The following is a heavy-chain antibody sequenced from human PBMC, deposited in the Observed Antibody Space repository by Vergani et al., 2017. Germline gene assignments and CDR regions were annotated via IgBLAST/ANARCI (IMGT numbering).Heavy chain of an antibody. CDR2: IWSKPYGRTT. CDR3: ARGLWDCTHIRCSPPSY. V-gene: IGHV3-71*03. CDR1: SFSVSSHY. D-gene: IGHD2-8*01. J-gene: IGHJ4*02. Sequence: LVESGGGLVQPGGSLRLSCAASSFSVSSHYMTWVRQAPGKGLDWVAFIWSKPYGRTTEYAASVKGRFTITRDNAKKSVYLQMNSLRDEDTAMYFCARGLWDCTHIRCSPPSYWGQGTQVTVSS.